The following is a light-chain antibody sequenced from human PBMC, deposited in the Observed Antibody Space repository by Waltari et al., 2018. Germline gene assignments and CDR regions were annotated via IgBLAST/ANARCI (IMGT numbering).Light chain of an antibody. Sequence: QSLLTQPPSASGTPGQRVTISCSGSNSNLRSNTENWYQQVQGRAPKLLINSNTVRPAGVPLRFTGSKSGTSASMDIRGLQPEDEAEYYCAVWDDSLSGPVFGGGTKLTVL. CDR1: NSNLRSNT. J-gene: IGLJ3*02. V-gene: IGLV1-44*01. CDR3: AVWDDSLSGPV. CDR2: SNT.